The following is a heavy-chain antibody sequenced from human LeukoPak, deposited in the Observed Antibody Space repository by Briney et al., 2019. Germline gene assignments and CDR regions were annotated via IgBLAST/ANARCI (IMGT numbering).Heavy chain of an antibody. J-gene: IGHJ4*02. CDR2: IWYDGSNR. Sequence: GGSLRLSCAASGFTFSSYGMHWVRQAPGKGLEWVAVIWYDGSNRYYADSVKGRFTISRDNSKNTLYLQMNSLRAEDTAVYYCAKSVDSCLHFDYWGQGTLVTVSS. D-gene: IGHD2-15*01. CDR1: GFTFSSYG. CDR3: AKSVDSCLHFDY. V-gene: IGHV3-33*06.